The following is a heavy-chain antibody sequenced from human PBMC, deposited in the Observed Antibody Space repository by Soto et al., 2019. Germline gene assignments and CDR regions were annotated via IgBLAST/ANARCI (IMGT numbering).Heavy chain of an antibody. CDR2: INPSGGST. Sequence: ASVKVSCKASGYTFTSYYMHWVRQAPGQGLGWMGIINPSGGSTSYAQKFQGRVTMTRGTSTSTVYMALSSLRSEDTAVYYCARGYGGWFGEVLYTRFGPWGQGTLVTVCS. V-gene: IGHV1-46*01. J-gene: IGHJ5*02. D-gene: IGHD3-10*01. CDR3: ARGYGGWFGEVLYTRFGP. CDR1: GYTFTSYY.